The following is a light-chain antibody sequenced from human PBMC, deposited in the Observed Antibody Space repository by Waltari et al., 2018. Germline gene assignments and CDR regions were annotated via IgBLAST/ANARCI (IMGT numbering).Light chain of an antibody. Sequence: DIVMTQSPASLAVSLGERATLNCKSSQSVLYSSNNKNYLAWYQQKPGQPPKLLIFWASTRESGVPDRFSGSGSGTDFTLTISSLQAEDVAVYYCQQYYSTPPWTFGQGTKVEIK. J-gene: IGKJ1*01. CDR3: QQYYSTPPWT. CDR2: WAS. CDR1: QSVLYSSNNKNY. V-gene: IGKV4-1*01.